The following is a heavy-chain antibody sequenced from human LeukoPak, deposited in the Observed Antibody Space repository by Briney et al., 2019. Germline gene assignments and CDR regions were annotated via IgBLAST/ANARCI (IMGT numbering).Heavy chain of an antibody. D-gene: IGHD3-3*01. V-gene: IGHV3-23*01. Sequence: GGSLRLSCAASGFTFSSYAMSWVRQAPGKGLEWVSAISGSGGSTYYADSVKGRFTISRDNSKNTLYLQMNSLRAEDTAVYYCANDVLRFLEEHMDVWGKGTTVTVSS. CDR1: GFTFSSYA. CDR2: ISGSGGST. CDR3: ANDVLRFLEEHMDV. J-gene: IGHJ6*03.